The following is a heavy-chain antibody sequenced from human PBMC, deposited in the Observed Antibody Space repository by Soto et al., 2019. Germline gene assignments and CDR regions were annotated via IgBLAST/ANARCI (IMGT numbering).Heavy chain of an antibody. D-gene: IGHD2-8*02. J-gene: IGHJ6*02. Sequence: PSETLSLTCTVSGGSIRSGDYYWTWIRQPPGRGREWIGYIDNSGNTYHNPSLKSRLTISLEMSKNKASLILSSVTAADTAVYYCARHETDSDYWWGYYYYGMDVWGQGTTVTVSS. CDR1: GGSIRSGDYY. CDR2: IDNSGNT. V-gene: IGHV4-30-4*01. CDR3: ARHETDSDYWWGYYYYGMDV.